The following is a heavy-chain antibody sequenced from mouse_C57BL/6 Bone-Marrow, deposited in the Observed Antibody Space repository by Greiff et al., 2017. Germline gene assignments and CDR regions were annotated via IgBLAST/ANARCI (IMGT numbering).Heavy chain of an antibody. CDR3: ARQALRSGDY. J-gene: IGHJ4*01. CDR2: IRSGGSYT. Sequence: EVHLVESGGDLVKPGGSLKLSCAASGFTFSSYGMSWVRQTPDKRLEWVATIRSGGSYTSSPDSVKGRFTISRDNAKNTLYLQMRSLKSEDTSMYYCARQALRSGDYWGQGTSVTVSS. V-gene: IGHV5-6*01. CDR1: GFTFSSYG.